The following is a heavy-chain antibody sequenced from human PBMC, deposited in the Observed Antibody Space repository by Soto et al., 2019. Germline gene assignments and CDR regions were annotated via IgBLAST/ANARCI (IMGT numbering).Heavy chain of an antibody. J-gene: IGHJ4*02. CDR2: IKSKTDGGTT. CDR1: GFTFNNAW. V-gene: IGHV3-15*07. CDR3: TTIDKYGGEVYFDY. Sequence: GGSLRLSCAASGFTFNNAWMNWVRQAPGKGLEWVGRIKSKTDGGTTDYAAPVKGRFSISRDDSKTTLYLQMNSLKIEDTAVYYCTTIDKYGGEVYFDYWGEAILVTVSS. D-gene: IGHD2-21*01.